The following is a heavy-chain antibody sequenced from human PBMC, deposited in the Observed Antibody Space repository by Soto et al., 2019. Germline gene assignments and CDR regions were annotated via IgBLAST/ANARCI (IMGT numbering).Heavy chain of an antibody. J-gene: IGHJ4*02. Sequence: SETLSLTCTVSGGSISSGDYYWSWIRQPPGKGLEWIGYIYYSGSTYYNPSLKSRVTISVDTSKNQFSQRLSSVTAADTATYYCAQYRYGNFDYWGQGALVTVSS. D-gene: IGHD5-18*01. CDR2: IYYSGST. CDR1: GGSISSGDYY. CDR3: AQYRYGNFDY. V-gene: IGHV4-30-4*01.